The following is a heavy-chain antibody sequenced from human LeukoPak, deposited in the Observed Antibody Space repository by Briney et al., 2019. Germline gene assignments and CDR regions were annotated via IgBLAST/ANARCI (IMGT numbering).Heavy chain of an antibody. Sequence: ASVKVSCKASGYTFTGYYMHWVRQAPGQGLEWMGRINPNSGGTNYAQKFQGRVTMTRDTSSSTAYMELSRLRSDDTAVYYCARVNYDFWSGISYYYYMDVWGKGTTVTVSS. D-gene: IGHD3-3*01. V-gene: IGHV1-2*06. CDR1: GYTFTGYY. J-gene: IGHJ6*03. CDR2: INPNSGGT. CDR3: ARVNYDFWSGISYYYYMDV.